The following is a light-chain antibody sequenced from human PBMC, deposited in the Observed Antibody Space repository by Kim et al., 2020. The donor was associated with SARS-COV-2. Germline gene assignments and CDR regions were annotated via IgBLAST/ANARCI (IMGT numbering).Light chain of an antibody. V-gene: IGKV3-11*01. Sequence: LSQGERATVACRASQSVNACLVWYQVKPGQAPRLLIYNTFNRATGIPARFGGSGSGTDFTLTINSLEPEDFALYYCQQRSAWPWTFGQGTKVDIK. CDR1: QSVNAC. J-gene: IGKJ1*01. CDR2: NTF. CDR3: QQRSAWPWT.